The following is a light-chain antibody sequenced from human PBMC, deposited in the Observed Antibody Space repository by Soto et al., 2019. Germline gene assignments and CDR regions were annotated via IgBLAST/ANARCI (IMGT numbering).Light chain of an antibody. CDR3: QSYDSGLIGLI. CDR2: DVT. CDR1: ISDVGDYNY. Sequence: QSALTQPPSASGSPGQSVTISGTGTISDVGDYNYVSWHQERPGKVPKRMICDVTKRPSGVPDRFSGSKSGDTASLTVSGLQADDEAGYYCQSYDSGLIGLIFGTGTKLTVL. J-gene: IGLJ1*01. V-gene: IGLV2-8*01.